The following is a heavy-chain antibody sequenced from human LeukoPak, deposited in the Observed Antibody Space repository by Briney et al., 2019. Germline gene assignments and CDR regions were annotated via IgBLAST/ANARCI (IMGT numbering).Heavy chain of an antibody. CDR2: IIPILGIA. CDR1: GGTFSSYA. V-gene: IGHV1-69*04. CDR3: ARDKAVAGYDAFDI. D-gene: IGHD6-19*01. Sequence: GASVKVSCKASGGTFSSYAISWVRQAPGQGLEWRGRIIPILGIANYAQKFQGRVTITADKSTSTAYMELSSLRSEDTAVYYCARDKAVAGYDAFDIWGQGTMVTVSS. J-gene: IGHJ3*02.